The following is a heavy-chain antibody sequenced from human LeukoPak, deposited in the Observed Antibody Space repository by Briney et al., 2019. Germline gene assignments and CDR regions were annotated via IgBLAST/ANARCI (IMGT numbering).Heavy chain of an antibody. J-gene: IGHJ5*01. D-gene: IGHD3-22*01. Sequence: SVKVSCKASGGTFSSYAISWVRQAPGQGLEWMGGIIPIFGTANYAQKFQGRVTITTDESTSTAYMEPSSLRSEDTAVYYCARGPLGYYDSSGYHTPGSWFDSWGQGTLVTVSS. CDR2: IIPIFGTA. V-gene: IGHV1-69*05. CDR1: GGTFSSYA. CDR3: ARGPLGYYDSSGYHTPGSWFDS.